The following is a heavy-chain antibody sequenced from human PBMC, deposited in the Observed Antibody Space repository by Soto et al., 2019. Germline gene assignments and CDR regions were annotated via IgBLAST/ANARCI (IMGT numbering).Heavy chain of an antibody. J-gene: IGHJ4*02. CDR1: GFTFSSYG. CDR2: ISYDGSNK. D-gene: IGHD5-18*01. CDR3: AKGSVDTGFSY. Sequence: QVPLVESGGGVVQPGRSLRLSCAASGFTFSSYGMHWVRQAPGKGLEWVAVISYDGSNKYYADSVKGRFTISRDNSKDTLYLQMNSLRAEDTAVYYCAKGSVDTGFSYWGQGTLVTVSS. V-gene: IGHV3-30*18.